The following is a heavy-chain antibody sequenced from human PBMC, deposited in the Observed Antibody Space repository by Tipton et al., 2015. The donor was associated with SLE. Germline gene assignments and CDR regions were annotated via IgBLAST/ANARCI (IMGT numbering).Heavy chain of an antibody. CDR3: AKDRTYYDFWSGYPLFDY. CDR1: GFTFSSYS. Sequence: SLRLSCAASGFTFSSYSMNWVRQAPGKGLEWVSYISSSSSTIYYADSVKGRFTISRDNSKNTLYLQMNSLRAEDTAVYYCAKDRTYYDFWSGYPLFDYWGQGTLVTVSS. J-gene: IGHJ4*02. D-gene: IGHD3-3*01. V-gene: IGHV3-48*01. CDR2: ISSSSSTI.